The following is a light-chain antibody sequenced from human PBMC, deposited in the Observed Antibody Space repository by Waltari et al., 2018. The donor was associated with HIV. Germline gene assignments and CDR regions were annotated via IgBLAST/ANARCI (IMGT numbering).Light chain of an antibody. J-gene: IGKJ1*01. V-gene: IGKV1-9*01. CDR1: QAIGTS. Sequence: DVQLTQSPYFLSASVGAIVTITCRASQAIGTSLAWYQQKPGKAPNLLISAASTLQSGIPSRFSGDGSGTEFTLTISSLQAEDFATYYCQQLNSYPRTFGQGTKVDFK. CDR2: AAS. CDR3: QQLNSYPRT.